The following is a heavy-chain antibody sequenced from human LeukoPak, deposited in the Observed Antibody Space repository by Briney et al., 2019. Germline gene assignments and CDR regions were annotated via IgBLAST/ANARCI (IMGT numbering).Heavy chain of an antibody. D-gene: IGHD6-19*01. CDR1: GGSISSGEYY. CDR3: ARGGDSSGWSYLYFDY. V-gene: IGHV4-61*08. J-gene: IGHJ4*02. CDR2: IYYSGST. Sequence: PSQTLSLTCTVSGGSISSGEYYWSWIRQPPGKGLEWIGYIYYSGSTNYNPSLKSRVTISVDTSKNQFSLKLNSVTAADTAVYYCARGGDSSGWSYLYFDYWGQGTLVTVSS.